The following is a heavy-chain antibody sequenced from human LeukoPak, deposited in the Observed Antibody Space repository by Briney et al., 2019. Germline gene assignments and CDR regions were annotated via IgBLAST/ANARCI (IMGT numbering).Heavy chain of an antibody. D-gene: IGHD4-17*01. CDR2: ISYDGSNK. Sequence: GGSLRLSCAASGFTFSSYGMHWVRQAPGKGLEWVAVISYDGSNKYYAGSVKGRFTISRDNSKNTLNLQMNSLRAEDTAVYYCARDMRGDYGDYSSSDYYYGMDVWGQGTTVTVSS. CDR1: GFTFSSYG. CDR3: ARDMRGDYGDYSSSDYYYGMDV. V-gene: IGHV3-30*03. J-gene: IGHJ6*02.